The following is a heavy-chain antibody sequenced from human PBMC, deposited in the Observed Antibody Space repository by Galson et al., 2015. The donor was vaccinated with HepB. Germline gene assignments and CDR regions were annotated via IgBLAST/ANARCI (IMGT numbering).Heavy chain of an antibody. D-gene: IGHD3-22*01. V-gene: IGHV3-66*01. CDR2: IYSGGST. CDR3: ARENDSSGYYYFDY. CDR1: GFTVSSNY. Sequence: SLRLSCAASGFTVSSNYMSWVRQAPGKGLEWVSVIYSGGSTYYADSVKGRFTISRDNSKNTLYLQMNSLRAEDTAVYYCARENDSSGYYYFDYWGQGTLVTVSS. J-gene: IGHJ4*02.